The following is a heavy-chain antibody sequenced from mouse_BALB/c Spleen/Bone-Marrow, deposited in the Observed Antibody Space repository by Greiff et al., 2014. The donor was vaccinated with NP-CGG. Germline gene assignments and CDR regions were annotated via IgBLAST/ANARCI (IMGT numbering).Heavy chain of an antibody. Sequence: VQLQQSDGGLVQPKGSLKLSCAASGFTFDTYAMNWVRQAPGKGLEWVARIRSKSNNYATYYADSVKDRFTISRDDSQSMLYLQMNNLKTEDTAMYYCVRHLGAFYAMDYWGQGTSVTVSS. D-gene: IGHD4-1*01. J-gene: IGHJ4*01. CDR2: IRSKSNNYAT. V-gene: IGHV10-1*02. CDR1: GFTFDTYA. CDR3: VRHLGAFYAMDY.